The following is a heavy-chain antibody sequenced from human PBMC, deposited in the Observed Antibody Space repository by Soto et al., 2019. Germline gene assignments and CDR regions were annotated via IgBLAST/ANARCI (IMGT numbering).Heavy chain of an antibody. CDR1: GFSLSTSGVG. CDR2: IYWDDDK. CDR3: APLSSGGFDY. J-gene: IGHJ4*02. Sequence: QITLKESGPTLVKPTQTLTLTCTFSGFSLSTSGVGVGWIRQPPGKALEWLALIYWDDDKRYSPSLKSRLTITTDTPKTQNVLTMTNMNPVHTAPYYCAPLSSGGFDYWGQGTLVTVSS. D-gene: IGHD3-16*01. V-gene: IGHV2-5*02.